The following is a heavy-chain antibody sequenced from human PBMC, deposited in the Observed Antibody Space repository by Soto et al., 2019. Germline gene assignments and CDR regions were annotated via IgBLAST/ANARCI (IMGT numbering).Heavy chain of an antibody. CDR2: ISGSGGST. CDR3: AKDDRIVGATTDY. CDR1: GFTFSSYA. Sequence: EVQLLESGGGLVQPGGSLRLSCAATGFTFSSYAMSWVRQAPGKGLEWVSAISGSGGSTYYADSVKGRFTISRDNSKNTLYLQMNSLRAEDTAVYYCAKDDRIVGATTDYWGQGTLVTVSS. V-gene: IGHV3-23*01. J-gene: IGHJ4*02. D-gene: IGHD1-26*01.